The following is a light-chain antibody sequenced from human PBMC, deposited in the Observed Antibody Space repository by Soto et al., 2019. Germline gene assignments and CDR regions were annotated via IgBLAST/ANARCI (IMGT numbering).Light chain of an antibody. V-gene: IGKV3-20*01. CDR3: QQFGSSPIT. Sequence: EIVFTPSPVTLSLSPGERSTLSCIASQTVSSTYFAWYQQRPGQAPRLLFYDASTRATGIPDRFSCSGSQRDFTLTISRLEPEDSAIYYCQQFGSSPITFGQGTRLEIK. J-gene: IGKJ5*01. CDR1: QTVSSTY. CDR2: DAS.